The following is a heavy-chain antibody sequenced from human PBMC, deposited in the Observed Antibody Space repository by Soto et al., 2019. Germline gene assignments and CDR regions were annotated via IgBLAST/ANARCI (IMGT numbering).Heavy chain of an antibody. CDR1: GSTFTSYV. V-gene: IGHV3-23*01. D-gene: IGHD3-16*01. CDR3: AKHHVDVDY. CDR2: ISSSGIDT. Sequence: VPLLESGGGLVQPGGSLRLSCAASGSTFTSYVMGWVRQAPGRGLEWVSVISSSGIDTYYADSVKGRFIISRDNSENSLQLQLNSLGAEDTALYYFAKHHVDVDYWGQGTLVTVSS. J-gene: IGHJ4*02.